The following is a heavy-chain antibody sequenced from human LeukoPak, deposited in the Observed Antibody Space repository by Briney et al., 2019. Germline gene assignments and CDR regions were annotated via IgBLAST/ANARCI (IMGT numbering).Heavy chain of an antibody. Sequence: ASVKVSCKASGGTFSSYAISWVRHAPGQGLEWMGRIIPIFGTANYAQNFQGRVTITTDESTSTAYMELSSLRSEDTAVYYCARGVRSSSSGGAFDIWGQGTMVTVSS. D-gene: IGHD6-6*01. CDR2: IIPIFGTA. CDR3: ARGVRSSSSGGAFDI. V-gene: IGHV1-69*05. J-gene: IGHJ3*02. CDR1: GGTFSSYA.